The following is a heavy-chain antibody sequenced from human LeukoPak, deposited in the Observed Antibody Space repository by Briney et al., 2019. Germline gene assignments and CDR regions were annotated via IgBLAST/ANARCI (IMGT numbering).Heavy chain of an antibody. CDR1: GGSISSYY. Sequence: SETLSLTCTVSGGSISSYYWSWIRQPPGKGLEWIGYIYYSGTTNYNPSLKSRVTISVDTSKNQFSLKLSSVTAADTAVYYCARGGGSGWSRRIFDYWGQGTLVTVSS. CDR3: ARGGGSGWSRRIFDY. V-gene: IGHV4-59*12. CDR2: IYYSGTT. D-gene: IGHD6-19*01. J-gene: IGHJ4*02.